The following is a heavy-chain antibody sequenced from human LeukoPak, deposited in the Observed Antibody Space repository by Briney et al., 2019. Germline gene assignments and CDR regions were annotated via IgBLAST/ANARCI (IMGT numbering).Heavy chain of an antibody. D-gene: IGHD2-2*01. CDR2: ISSSSSYI. J-gene: IGHJ6*04. V-gene: IGHV3-21*01. CDR3: ARDIVVVPAAIYYYYYYGMDV. CDR1: GFTFSSYS. Sequence: GGSLRLSCAASGFTFSSYSMHWVRQAPGKGLEWVSSISSSSSYIYYADSVKGRFTISRDNAKNSLYLQMNSLRAEDTAVYYCARDIVVVPAAIYYYYYYGMDVWGKGTTVTVSS.